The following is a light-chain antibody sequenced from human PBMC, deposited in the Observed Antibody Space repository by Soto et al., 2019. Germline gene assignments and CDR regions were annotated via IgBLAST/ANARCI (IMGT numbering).Light chain of an antibody. CDR2: GAS. CDR1: QSVLYSSNNKNY. J-gene: IGKJ1*01. CDR3: QQYDNWPWT. Sequence: DIVMTQSPDSLAVSLGERATINCKSSQSVLYSSNNKNYLAWYQQKPGQPPKLLIYGASSRVTGFPARFSGSGSGTDFTLTISSLQSDDFAVYYCQQYDNWPWTFGQGTKVEIK. V-gene: IGKV4-1*01.